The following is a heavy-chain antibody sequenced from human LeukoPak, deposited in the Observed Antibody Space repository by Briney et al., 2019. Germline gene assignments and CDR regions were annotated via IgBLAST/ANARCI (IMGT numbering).Heavy chain of an antibody. Sequence: PSQTLSLTCTVSGGSISSGGYYWSWIRQHPGKGLEWIGYIYYSGSTYYNPSLKSRVTISVDTSKNQFSLKLSSVTAADTAVYYCARAGEYYDFWSGYYAGYYFDYWGQGTLVTVSS. CDR3: ARAGEYYDFWSGYYAGYYFDY. CDR1: GGSISSGGYY. V-gene: IGHV4-31*03. J-gene: IGHJ4*02. D-gene: IGHD3-3*01. CDR2: IYYSGST.